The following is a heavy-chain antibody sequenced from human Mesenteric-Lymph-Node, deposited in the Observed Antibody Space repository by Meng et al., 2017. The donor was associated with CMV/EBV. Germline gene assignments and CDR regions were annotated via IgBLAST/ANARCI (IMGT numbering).Heavy chain of an antibody. V-gene: IGHV3-21*01. J-gene: IGHJ4*02. CDR2: ISSSGSYI. Sequence: GGSLRLSCAASAFTFSNYAMSWVRQAPGKGLEWVSYISSSGSYIYYADSVQGRFTISRDNAKNSLYLQMNSLRAEDTAVYYCAKDPHSSGWYTYWGQGTLVTVS. CDR1: AFTFSNYA. CDR3: AKDPHSSGWYTY. D-gene: IGHD6-19*01.